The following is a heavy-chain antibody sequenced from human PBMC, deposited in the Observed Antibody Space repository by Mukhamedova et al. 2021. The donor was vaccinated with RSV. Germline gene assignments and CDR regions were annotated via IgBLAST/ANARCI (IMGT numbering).Heavy chain of an antibody. V-gene: IGHV4-59*01. D-gene: IGHD3-22*01. CDR3: ARESNPHCYDSSGYPPPNAFDI. J-gene: IGHJ3*02. Sequence: SRVTISVDTSKNQFSLKLSSVTAADTAVYYCARESNPHCYDSSGYPPPNAFDIWGQGTMVTVSS.